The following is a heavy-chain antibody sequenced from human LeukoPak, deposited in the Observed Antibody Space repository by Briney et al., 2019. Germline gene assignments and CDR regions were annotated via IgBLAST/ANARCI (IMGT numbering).Heavy chain of an antibody. V-gene: IGHV4-4*07. CDR1: GGSISSYY. Sequence: SETLSLTCTVSGGSISSYYWSWIRQPAGKGLEWIGRIYTSGSTNYNPSLKSRVTMSVDTSKNQFSLKLSSVTAADTAVYYCASYLYSSGWWKEYFDYWGQGTLVTVSS. D-gene: IGHD6-19*01. J-gene: IGHJ4*02. CDR2: IYTSGST. CDR3: ASYLYSSGWWKEYFDY.